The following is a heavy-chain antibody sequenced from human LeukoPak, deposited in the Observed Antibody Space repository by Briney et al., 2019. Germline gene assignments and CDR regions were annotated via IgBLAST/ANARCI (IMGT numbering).Heavy chain of an antibody. V-gene: IGHV1-69*06. CDR1: GGTFSSYA. D-gene: IGHD6-13*01. Sequence: SVKVSCKASGGTFSSYAISWVRQAPGQGLERMGGIIPIFGTANYAQKFQGRVTITADKSTSTAYMELSSLRSEDTAVYYCARTSIAAAGAEYWFDPWGQGTLVTVSS. J-gene: IGHJ5*02. CDR3: ARTSIAAAGAEYWFDP. CDR2: IIPIFGTA.